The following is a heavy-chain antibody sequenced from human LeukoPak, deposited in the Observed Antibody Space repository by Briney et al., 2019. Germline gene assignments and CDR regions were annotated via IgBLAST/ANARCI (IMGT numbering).Heavy chain of an antibody. CDR3: ARVLRRDGYTQGSWNY. D-gene: IGHD5-24*01. V-gene: IGHV1-8*02. Sequence: ASVKVSCKASGYTFTSNYIHWVRQAPGQGLEWMGWMNPNSGNTGYAQKFQGRVTMTRNTSISTAYMELSSLRSEDTAVYYCARVLRRDGYTQGSWNYWGQGTLVTVSS. CDR2: MNPNSGNT. CDR1: GYTFTSNY. J-gene: IGHJ4*02.